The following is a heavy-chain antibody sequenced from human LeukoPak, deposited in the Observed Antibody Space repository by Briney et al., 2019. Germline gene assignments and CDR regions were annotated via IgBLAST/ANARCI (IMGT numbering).Heavy chain of an antibody. CDR1: GFTVSSNY. Sequence: GGSLRLSCAASGFTVSSNYVSWVRQAPGKGLEWVSVIYSGGSTYYADSVKGRFTISRDNSKNTLYLQMNSLRAEDTAVYYCARDKSYYYGSDPLTYYGMDVWGQGTTVTVSS. D-gene: IGHD3-10*01. CDR3: ARDKSYYYGSDPLTYYGMDV. J-gene: IGHJ6*02. CDR2: IYSGGST. V-gene: IGHV3-53*01.